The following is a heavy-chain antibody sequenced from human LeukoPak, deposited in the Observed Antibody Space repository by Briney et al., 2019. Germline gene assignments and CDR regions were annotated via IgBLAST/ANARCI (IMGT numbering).Heavy chain of an antibody. V-gene: IGHV4-59*01. CDR3: ARSPATLWFGGGGNRD. Sequence: SETLSLTCTVSGGSISSYYWSWIRQPPGKGLEWIGYIYYSGSTNYNPSLKSRVTISVDTSKNQFSLKLSSVTAADTAVYYCARSPATLWFGGGGNRDWGQGTLVTVSS. CDR2: IYYSGST. D-gene: IGHD3-10*01. J-gene: IGHJ4*02. CDR1: GGSISSYY.